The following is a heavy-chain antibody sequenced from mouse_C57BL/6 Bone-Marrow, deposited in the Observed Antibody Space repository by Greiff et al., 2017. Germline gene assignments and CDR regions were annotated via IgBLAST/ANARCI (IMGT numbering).Heavy chain of an antibody. J-gene: IGHJ1*03. CDR1: GFNIKNTY. CDR3: ARAGYYGSSPWNFDV. Sequence: EVKLVESVAELVRPGASVKLSCTASGFNIKNTYMHWVKQRPEQGLEWIGRIDPANGNTKYAPKFQGKATITAATSSNTAYLQLRSLTSEDTAIYYCARAGYYGSSPWNFDVWGTGTTVTVAS. CDR2: IDPANGNT. V-gene: IGHV14-3*01. D-gene: IGHD1-1*01.